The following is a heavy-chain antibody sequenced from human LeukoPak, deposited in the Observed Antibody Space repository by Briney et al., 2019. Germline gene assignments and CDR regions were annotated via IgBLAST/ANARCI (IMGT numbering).Heavy chain of an antibody. CDR1: GFSLSTSGVG. CDR3: AHAGITMVRGVISNWFDP. Sequence: ESGPTLVKPTQTLTLTCTFSGFSLSTSGVGVGWIRQPPGKALERLAPIYWDDDKRYTPSLNSRLTITKDTSKNQVVLTMTNMDPVDTATYYCAHAGITMVRGVISNWFDPWGQGTLVTVSS. CDR2: IYWDDDK. V-gene: IGHV2-5*02. D-gene: IGHD3-10*01. J-gene: IGHJ5*02.